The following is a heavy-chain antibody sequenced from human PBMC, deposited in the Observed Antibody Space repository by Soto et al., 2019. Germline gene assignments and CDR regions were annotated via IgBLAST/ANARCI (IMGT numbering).Heavy chain of an antibody. CDR1: VFSFDDYA. V-gene: IGHV3-9*01. J-gene: IGHJ6*02. Sequence: SLRLSCSVSVFSFDDYAMHWCRQAPGTGLEWVSSISWNGGRTAYADPVKGRFTISRDNAKNSLHLQMNSLRPEDTALYYCAKDLGGYSTRQQEYYGMHVWGQGTTVTVSS. CDR3: AKDLGGYSTRQQEYYGMHV. CDR2: ISWNGGRT. D-gene: IGHD4-4*01.